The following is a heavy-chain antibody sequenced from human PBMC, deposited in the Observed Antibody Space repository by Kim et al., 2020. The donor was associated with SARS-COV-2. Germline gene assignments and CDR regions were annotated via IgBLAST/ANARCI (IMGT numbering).Heavy chain of an antibody. CDR2: IYYSGST. CDR3: ARMDSGWYEGYFDY. Sequence: SETLSLTCTVSGGSISSSSYYWGWIRQPPGKGLEWIGSIYYSGSTYYNPSLKSRVTISVDTSKNQFSLKLSSVTAADTAVYYCARMDSGWYEGYFDYLG. J-gene: IGHJ4*03. V-gene: IGHV4-39*07. D-gene: IGHD6-19*01. CDR1: GGSISSSSYY.